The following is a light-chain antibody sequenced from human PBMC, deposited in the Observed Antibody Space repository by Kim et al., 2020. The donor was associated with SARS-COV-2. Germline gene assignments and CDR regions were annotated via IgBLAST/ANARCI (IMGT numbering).Light chain of an antibody. CDR2: KAS. J-gene: IGKJ1*01. Sequence: STLSESVGDRVTITCRASQSISSWLALYQQKPVKAPKLLIYKASSLESGVPSRVIGSGSGTEFTLTISSLQPDDFATYYCQHQRTFGQGTKVDIK. CDR3: QHQRT. V-gene: IGKV1-5*03. CDR1: QSISSW.